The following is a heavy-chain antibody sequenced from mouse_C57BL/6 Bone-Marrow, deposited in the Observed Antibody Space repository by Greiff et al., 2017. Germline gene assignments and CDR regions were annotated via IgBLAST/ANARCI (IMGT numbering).Heavy chain of an antibody. CDR2: IDPEDGDT. D-gene: IGHD2-4*01. V-gene: IGHV14-1*01. CDR3: TGGLRADYYAMDY. CDR1: GFNIKDSY. J-gene: IGHJ4*01. Sequence: EVKLQASGAELVRPGASVKLSCPASGFNIKDSYMHWVKQMPEQGLEWIGRIDPEDGDTDFAPTFQGKATMTADTSSNTAYLQLSSLTSEDTDVYYWTGGLRADYYAMDYWGQGTSVTVSS.